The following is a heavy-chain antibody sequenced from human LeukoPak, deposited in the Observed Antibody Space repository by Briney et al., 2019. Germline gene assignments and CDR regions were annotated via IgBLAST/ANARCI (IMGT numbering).Heavy chain of an antibody. J-gene: IGHJ4*02. CDR1: GYTFTSYD. D-gene: IGHD3-16*01. CDR2: MNPNRGNT. Sequence: ASVTVSCKASGYTFTSYDINWVRQATGQGLEWMGWMNPNRGNTGYAQKFQGRVTMTRNTSISTAYMELSSLRSEDTAVYYCARAPGGSLDFDYWGQGTLVTVSS. CDR3: ARAPGGSLDFDY. V-gene: IGHV1-8*02.